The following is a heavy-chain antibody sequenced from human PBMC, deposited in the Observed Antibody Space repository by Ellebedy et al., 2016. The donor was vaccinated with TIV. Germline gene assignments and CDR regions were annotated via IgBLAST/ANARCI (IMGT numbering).Heavy chain of an antibody. CDR1: GFTFSSYA. Sequence: GESLKISXAASGFTFSSYAMSWVRQAPGKGLEWVSAISGSGGSTYYADSVKGRFTISRDNSKNTLYLQMNSLRAEDTAVYYCAKDRMRQWLVIVEGYYFDYWGQGTLVTVSS. V-gene: IGHV3-23*01. D-gene: IGHD6-19*01. CDR2: ISGSGGST. J-gene: IGHJ4*02. CDR3: AKDRMRQWLVIVEGYYFDY.